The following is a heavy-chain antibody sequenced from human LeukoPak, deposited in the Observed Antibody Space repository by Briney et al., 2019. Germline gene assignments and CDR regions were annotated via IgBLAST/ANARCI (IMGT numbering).Heavy chain of an antibody. J-gene: IGHJ4*02. CDR1: GDSFNNYY. Sequence: SETLSLTCIVSGDSFNNYYWHWIRQPPRKSLDWIGYIYFTGSTNYNPSLESRVTMSVDTSKNQFSLYLSSVTAADTAIYYCARSIVGYDLNFDQWGQGILVTVSS. V-gene: IGHV4-4*08. CDR2: IYFTGST. CDR3: ARSIVGYDLNFDQ. D-gene: IGHD3-3*01.